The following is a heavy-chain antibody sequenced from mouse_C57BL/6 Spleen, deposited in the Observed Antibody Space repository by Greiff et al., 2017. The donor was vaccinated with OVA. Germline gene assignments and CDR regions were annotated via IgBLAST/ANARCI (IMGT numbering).Heavy chain of an antibody. CDR3: AMSTMSTKAWFAY. CDR2: ILPGSGST. Sequence: QVQLQQSGAELMKPGASVKLSCKATGYTFTGYWIEWVKQRPGHGLEWIGEILPGSGSTNYNEKFKGKATFTADTSSNTAYMQLSSLTTEDSAIYYCAMSTMSTKAWFAYWGQGTLVTVSA. D-gene: IGHD2-4*01. CDR1: GYTFTGYW. V-gene: IGHV1-9*01. J-gene: IGHJ3*01.